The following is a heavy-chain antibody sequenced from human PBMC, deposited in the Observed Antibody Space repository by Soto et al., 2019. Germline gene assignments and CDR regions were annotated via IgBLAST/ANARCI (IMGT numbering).Heavy chain of an antibody. CDR2: ISYDGSNK. CDR3: ARGTTTSAFSAMDV. Sequence: QVQLVESGGGVVQPGRSLRLSCAASGFTFSNNAMDWVRQAPDKGLEWVAVISYDGSNKYIAESVKGRFTISRDNSKNTLFLQMNSLRAEDTAVYYCARGTTTSAFSAMDVWGQGTTVTVSS. V-gene: IGHV3-30-3*01. CDR1: GFTFSNNA. J-gene: IGHJ6*02. D-gene: IGHD1-1*01.